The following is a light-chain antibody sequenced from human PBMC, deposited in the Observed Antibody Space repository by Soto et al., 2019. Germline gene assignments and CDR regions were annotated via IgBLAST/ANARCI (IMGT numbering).Light chain of an antibody. J-gene: IGLJ3*02. V-gene: IGLV2-11*01. CDR3: CSSAGSRV. CDR2: DVS. Sequence: QSALTQPRSVSGSPGQSVTISCTGTSSDVGEYDYVSWYQHHPGKAPKLMIYDVSQRPSGVPDRFSGSKSGSTASLTISGLQAEDEADYYCCSSAGSRVFGGGTQLPVL. CDR1: SSDVGEYDY.